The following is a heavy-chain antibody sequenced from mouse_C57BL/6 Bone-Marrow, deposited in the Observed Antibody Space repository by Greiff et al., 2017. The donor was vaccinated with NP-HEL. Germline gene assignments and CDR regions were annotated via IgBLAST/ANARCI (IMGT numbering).Heavy chain of an antibody. D-gene: IGHD1-1*01. CDR1: GYTFTDYN. CDR3: AREGLYYGSPYWYFDV. J-gene: IGHJ1*03. Sequence: EVQLQQSGPELVKPGASVKIPCKASGYTFTDYNMDWVKQSHGKSLEWIGDINPNNGGTISNQKLKGKATFTVDKSSSTAYMELRSLTSEETAVYYCAREGLYYGSPYWYFDVWGTGTTVTVSS. CDR2: INPNNGGT. V-gene: IGHV1-18*01.